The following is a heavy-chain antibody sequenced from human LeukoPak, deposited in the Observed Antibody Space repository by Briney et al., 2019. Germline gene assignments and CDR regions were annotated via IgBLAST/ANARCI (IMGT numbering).Heavy chain of an antibody. D-gene: IGHD3-3*01. Sequence: ASVKVSCKSSGCTFSSYAISWVRQAPGQGLEWMGGIIPIFGAANYAQKFQGRVTITADESTSTAYMELSSLRSEDTAVYYCARVTNDYDFWSGSIFYYFDYWGQGTLVTVSS. CDR3: ARVTNDYDFWSGSIFYYFDY. V-gene: IGHV1-69*13. CDR2: IIPIFGAA. CDR1: GCTFSSYA. J-gene: IGHJ4*02.